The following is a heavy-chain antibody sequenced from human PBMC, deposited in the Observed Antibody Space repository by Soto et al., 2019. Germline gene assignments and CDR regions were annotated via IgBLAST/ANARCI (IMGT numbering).Heavy chain of an antibody. Sequence: PGGSLRLSCAASGFTFDDYAMHWVRQAPGKXLEWVSLISWDGGSTYYADSVKGRFTISRDNSKNSLYLQMNSLRAEDTALYYCAKDQADYDILPLRGMDVWGQGTTVTVSS. V-gene: IGHV3-43D*04. D-gene: IGHD3-9*01. J-gene: IGHJ6*02. CDR1: GFTFDDYA. CDR2: ISWDGGST. CDR3: AKDQADYDILPLRGMDV.